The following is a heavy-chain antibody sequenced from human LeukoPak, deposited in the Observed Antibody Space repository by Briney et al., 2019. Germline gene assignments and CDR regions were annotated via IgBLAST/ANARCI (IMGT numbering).Heavy chain of an antibody. Sequence: SETLSLTCAVYGGSFSGYYWSWIRQPPGKGLEWIGEINHSGSTNYNPSLKSRVTISVDTSKNQFSLKLSSVTAADTAVYYCATNPEADFDYWGQGTLVTVSS. D-gene: IGHD6-25*01. V-gene: IGHV4-34*01. CDR3: ATNPEADFDY. J-gene: IGHJ4*02. CDR1: GGSFSGYY. CDR2: INHSGST.